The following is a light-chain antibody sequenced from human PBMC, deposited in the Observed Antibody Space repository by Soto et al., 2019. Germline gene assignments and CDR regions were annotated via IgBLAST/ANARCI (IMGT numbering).Light chain of an antibody. J-gene: IGKJ5*01. CDR2: GAS. CDR3: QQYGSSPIT. CDR1: QSVTNNY. Sequence: EIVMTQSPGTLSLSPGERATLSCRASQSVTNNYLAWYQHKRGQAPRLLIDGASSRATGIPDRFSGSGSGTDFTLTSSRLEPEDFAVYYCQQYGSSPITFGQGTRLEIK. V-gene: IGKV3-20*01.